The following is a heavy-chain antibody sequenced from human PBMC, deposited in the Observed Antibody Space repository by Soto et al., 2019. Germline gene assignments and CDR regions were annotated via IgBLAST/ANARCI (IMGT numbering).Heavy chain of an antibody. V-gene: IGHV3-74*01. J-gene: IGHJ6*02. CDR3: AREGGPDYDYYYGMDV. Sequence: GGSLRLSCAASGFTFSSYWMHWVRQAPGKGQVWVSRINSDGSSTSYADSVKGRFTISRDNAKNTLYLQMNSLRAEDTAVYYCAREGGPDYDYYYGMDVWGQGTTVTVSS. CDR1: GFTFSSYW. D-gene: IGHD3-16*01. CDR2: INSDGSST.